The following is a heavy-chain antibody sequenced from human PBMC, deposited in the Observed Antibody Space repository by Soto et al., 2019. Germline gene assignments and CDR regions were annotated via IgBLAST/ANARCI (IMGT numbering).Heavy chain of an antibody. CDR2: INPSGGST. CDR1: GYTFTSYY. V-gene: IGHV1-46*01. Sequence: GAAVKVSCKASGYTFTSYYMHWVRQAPGQGLEWMGIINPSGGSTSYAQKFQGRVTMTRDTSTSTVYMELSSLRSEDTAVYYCARGSESPPVPNWFDPWGQGTLVTVSS. CDR3: ARGSESPPVPNWFDP. J-gene: IGHJ5*02.